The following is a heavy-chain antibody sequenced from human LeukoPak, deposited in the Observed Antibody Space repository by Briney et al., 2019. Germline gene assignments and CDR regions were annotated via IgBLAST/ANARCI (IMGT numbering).Heavy chain of an antibody. Sequence: GGSLRLSCAASGFSFSTYSMSWVRQAPGKGLEWVSSIRGSGADKYYADSVKGRFSISRDNSQDTLSLQMNSLRAEDTTVYYCAKISWDGRGTFDWGRGTLVTVSS. J-gene: IGHJ4*02. CDR1: GFSFSTYS. CDR2: IRGSGADK. CDR3: AKISWDGRGTFD. V-gene: IGHV3-23*01. D-gene: IGHD1/OR15-1a*01.